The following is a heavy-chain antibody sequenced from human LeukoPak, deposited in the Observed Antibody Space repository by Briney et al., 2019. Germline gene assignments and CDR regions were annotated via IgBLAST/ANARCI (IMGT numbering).Heavy chain of an antibody. D-gene: IGHD5-24*01. CDR1: GASISRYY. CDR2: IDYNGRA. V-gene: IGHV4-59*08. Sequence: MSSETLSLTCTVSGASISRYYWNWIRQPPGKRLEWVGYIDYNGRANYNPSLKSRVTISVDTSRNHFSLRLTSVTAADTAVYYCARQPLRPDGYHNEGWFDSWGQGTLVTVSS. CDR3: ARQPLRPDGYHNEGWFDS. J-gene: IGHJ5*01.